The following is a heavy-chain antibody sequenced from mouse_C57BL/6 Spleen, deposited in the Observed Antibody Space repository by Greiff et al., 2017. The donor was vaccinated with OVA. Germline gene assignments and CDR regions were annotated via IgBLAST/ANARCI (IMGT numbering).Heavy chain of an antibody. Sequence: QVQLQQPGTELVKPGASVKLSCKASGYTFTSYWMHWVKQRPGQGLEWIGNINPSTGGTNYNEKFKSKATLTVDKSSSTAYMQLSSLTSEDSAVYYCARGGTTVVAKDYYAMDYWGQGTSVTVSA. CDR1: GYTFTSYW. V-gene: IGHV1-53*01. J-gene: IGHJ4*01. D-gene: IGHD1-1*01. CDR3: ARGGTTVVAKDYYAMDY. CDR2: INPSTGGT.